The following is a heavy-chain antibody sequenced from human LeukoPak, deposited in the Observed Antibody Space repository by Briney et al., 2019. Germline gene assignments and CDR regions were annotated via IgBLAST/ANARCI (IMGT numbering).Heavy chain of an antibody. CDR3: ARDLLEGAARPDAFDI. Sequence: GASVKVSCKTSGYTFTSYGISWVRQAPGQGLEWMGWITTDNGNTRYAQKLQGRVTMTTDTSTSTAYMELRSLRSDDTAVYYCARDLLEGAARPDAFDIWGQGTVVTVSS. CDR1: GYTFTSYG. D-gene: IGHD1-26*01. CDR2: ITTDNGNT. V-gene: IGHV1-18*01. J-gene: IGHJ3*02.